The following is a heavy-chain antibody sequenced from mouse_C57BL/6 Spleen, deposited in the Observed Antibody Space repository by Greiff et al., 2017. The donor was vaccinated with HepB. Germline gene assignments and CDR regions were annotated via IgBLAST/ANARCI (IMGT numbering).Heavy chain of an antibody. J-gene: IGHJ2*01. V-gene: IGHV5-6*01. CDR3: ARHGGSGPYYFDY. Sequence: EVQGVESGGDLVKPGGSLKLSCAASGFTFSSYGMSWVRQTPDKRLEWVATISSGGSYTYYPDSVKGRFTISRDNAKNTLYLQMSSLKSEDTAMYYCARHGGSGPYYFDYWGQGTTLTVSS. D-gene: IGHD3-2*02. CDR1: GFTFSSYG. CDR2: ISSGGSYT.